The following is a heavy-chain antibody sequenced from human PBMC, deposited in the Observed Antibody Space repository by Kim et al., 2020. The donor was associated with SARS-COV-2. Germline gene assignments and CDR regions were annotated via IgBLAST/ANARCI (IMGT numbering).Heavy chain of an antibody. CDR3: ARGWDYYDSSEAPLCDY. J-gene: IGHJ4*02. V-gene: IGHV1-46*01. CDR2: INPSGGST. CDR1: GYTFTSYY. D-gene: IGHD3-22*01. Sequence: ASVKVSCKASGYTFTSYYMHWVRQAPGQGLEWMGIINPSGGSTSYAQKFQSRVTMTRDTSTSTVYMELSSLRSEDTAVYYCARGWDYYDSSEAPLCDYWGQGTLVTVSS.